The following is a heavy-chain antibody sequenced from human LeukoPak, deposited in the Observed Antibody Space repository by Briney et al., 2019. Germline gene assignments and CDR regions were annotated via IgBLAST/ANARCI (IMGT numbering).Heavy chain of an antibody. CDR2: IIPILGIA. Sequence: GASVKVSCKASGGTSSSYAISWVRQAPGQGLEWMGRIIPILGIANYAQKFQGRVTITADKSTSTAYMELSSLRSEDTAVYYCARDADITGYFDYWGQGTLVTVSS. CDR3: ARDADITGYFDY. CDR1: GGTSSSYA. J-gene: IGHJ4*02. V-gene: IGHV1-69*04. D-gene: IGHD1-14*01.